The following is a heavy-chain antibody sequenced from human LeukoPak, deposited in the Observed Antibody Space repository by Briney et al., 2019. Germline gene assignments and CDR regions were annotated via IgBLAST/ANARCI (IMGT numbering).Heavy chain of an antibody. V-gene: IGHV1-8*01. CDR2: MNPNSGNT. CDR3: AKYYYYDSSAITD. Sequence: GASVKVSCKASGYTFTSYDINWVRQATGQGLEWMGWMNPNSGNTGYAQKFQGRVTMTRNTSISTAYMELSSPRPEDTAVYYCAKYYYYDSSAITDWGQGTLVTVSS. D-gene: IGHD3-22*01. CDR1: GYTFTSYD. J-gene: IGHJ4*02.